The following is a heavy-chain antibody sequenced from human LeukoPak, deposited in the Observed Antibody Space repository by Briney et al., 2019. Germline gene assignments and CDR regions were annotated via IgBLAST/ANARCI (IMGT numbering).Heavy chain of an antibody. CDR2: INPSGGST. J-gene: IGHJ4*02. V-gene: IGHV1-46*01. Sequence: GASVKVSCKASGYTFTSYYMHWVRQAPGQGLEWMGIINPSGGSTSYAQKFQGRVTMTRDTPTSTVYMELSSLRSEDTAVYYCARDGRTTAVGATTFDYWGQGTLVTVSS. D-gene: IGHD1-26*01. CDR1: GYTFTSYY. CDR3: ARDGRTTAVGATTFDY.